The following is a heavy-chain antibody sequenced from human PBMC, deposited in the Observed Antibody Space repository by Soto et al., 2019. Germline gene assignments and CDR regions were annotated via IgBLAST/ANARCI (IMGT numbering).Heavy chain of an antibody. Sequence: PSETLSLTCTVSGGSISSSSYYWCWIRQPPGKGLEWIGSIYYSGSTYYNPSLKSRVTVSVDTSKNQFSLKLSSVTAADTAVYYCARHRRSTYYYDSSGPDYWGQGTLVTVSS. CDR1: GGSISSSSYY. V-gene: IGHV4-39*01. D-gene: IGHD3-22*01. CDR3: ARHRRSTYYYDSSGPDY. CDR2: IYYSGST. J-gene: IGHJ4*02.